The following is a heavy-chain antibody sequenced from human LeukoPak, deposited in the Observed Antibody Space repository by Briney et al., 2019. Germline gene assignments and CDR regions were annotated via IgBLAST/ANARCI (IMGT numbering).Heavy chain of an antibody. J-gene: IGHJ3*01. D-gene: IGHD5-18*01. CDR2: IKQDGSEK. CDR1: GFTFRNYW. Sequence: GGSLRLSCAASGFTFRNYWMTWVRQAPGKGLEWVANIKQDGSEKYYVDSVRGRFAISRDNAKNALYLQMNSLRAEDTAVYYCARDHRGYLTTDAFDFWGQGTMVTVSS. CDR3: ARDHRGYLTTDAFDF. V-gene: IGHV3-7*01.